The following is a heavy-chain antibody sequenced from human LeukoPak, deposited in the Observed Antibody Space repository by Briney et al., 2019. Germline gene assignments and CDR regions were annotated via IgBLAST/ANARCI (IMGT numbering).Heavy chain of an antibody. CDR1: GGSISDYY. Sequence: SETLSLTCTVSGGSISDYYWSWIRQPPGKGLESIGYIRNRGSTNYNPSLKSRVTISVDTSKNQFSLKLRSVTAADTAVYYCAGSAPYYDFWTGYYDALYYMDVWGKGTTVTVSS. CDR3: AGSAPYYDFWTGYYDALYYMDV. CDR2: IRNRGST. D-gene: IGHD3-3*01. V-gene: IGHV4-59*01. J-gene: IGHJ6*03.